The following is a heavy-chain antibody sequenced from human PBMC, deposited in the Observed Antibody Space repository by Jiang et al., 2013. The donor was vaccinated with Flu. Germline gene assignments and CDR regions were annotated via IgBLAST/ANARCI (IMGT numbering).Heavy chain of an antibody. J-gene: IGHJ4*02. V-gene: IGHV4-59*08. CDR1: GGSMSNYY. D-gene: IGHD3/OR15-3a*01. CDR3: VRRDGQSDSPLRY. Sequence: SETLSLTCSVFGGSMSNYYWTWIRQTPGRDWSGLDIFKTRGPPITTPPSMSRVTMSLDTSKNHFSLELRSVTAADTAVYYCVRRDGQSDSPLRYWGQGVLATVSS. CDR2: FKTRGPP.